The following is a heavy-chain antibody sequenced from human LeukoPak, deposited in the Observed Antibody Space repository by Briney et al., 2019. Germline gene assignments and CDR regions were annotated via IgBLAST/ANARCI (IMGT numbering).Heavy chain of an antibody. CDR1: GFTFSSYA. V-gene: IGHV3-23*01. CDR2: LRGDGET. J-gene: IGHJ4*02. CDR3: AKRGSSSWYFDY. Sequence: GGSLRLSCAASGFTFSSYAMSWVRQAPARGLEWVSSLRGDGETFYADSVKGRFTLSRDDSRNTVYLQMNNLRAEDTAVYYCAKRGSSSWYFDYWGQGTLVTVSS. D-gene: IGHD6-13*01.